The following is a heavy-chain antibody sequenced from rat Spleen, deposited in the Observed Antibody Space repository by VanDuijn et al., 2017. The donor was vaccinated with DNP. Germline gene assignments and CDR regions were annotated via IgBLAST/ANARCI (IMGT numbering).Heavy chain of an antibody. J-gene: IGHJ4*01. CDR1: GFTFSNYG. V-gene: IGHV5S13*01. Sequence: EVQLVESGGGLVQPGRSLKLSCAASGFTFSNYGMAWVRQAPTKGLEWVASISASGGSTYYRDSVKGRFTISRDNAKSTLYLQMESLRSEDTATYYCARWPGYNPPYAMDAWGQGTSVTVSS. CDR2: ISASGGST. CDR3: ARWPGYNPPYAMDA. D-gene: IGHD1-4*01.